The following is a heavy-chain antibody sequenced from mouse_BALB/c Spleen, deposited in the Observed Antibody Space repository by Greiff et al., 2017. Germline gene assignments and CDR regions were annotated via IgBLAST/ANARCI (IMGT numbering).Heavy chain of an antibody. CDR1: GFTFSSFG. J-gene: IGHJ4*01. D-gene: IGHD1-1*01. CDR3: ARNYGSSYNYAMDY. Sequence: DVHLVESGGGLVQPGGSRKLSCAASGFTFSSFGMHWVRQAPEKGLEWVAYISSGSSTIYYADTVKGRFTISRDNPKNTLFLQMTSLRSEDTAMYYCARNYGSSYNYAMDYWGQGTSVTVSS. CDR2: ISSGSSTI. V-gene: IGHV5-17*02.